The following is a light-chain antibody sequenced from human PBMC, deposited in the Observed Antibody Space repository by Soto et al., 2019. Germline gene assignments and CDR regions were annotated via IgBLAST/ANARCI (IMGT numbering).Light chain of an antibody. J-gene: IGLJ1*01. V-gene: IGLV1-40*01. CDR2: GNS. CDR3: QSYDSSLSGYV. Sequence: QSALTQPPSLSGAPGQRVTISCTGSSSNIGAGYDVHWYQQLPGTAPKVLIYGNSNRPSGVPDRFSGSKSGTSASLAITGLQAEDEADYYCQSYDSSLSGYVFGTGTKVTVL. CDR1: SSNIGAGYD.